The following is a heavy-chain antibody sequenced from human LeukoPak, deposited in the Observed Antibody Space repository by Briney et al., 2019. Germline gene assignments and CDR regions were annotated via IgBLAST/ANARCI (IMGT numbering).Heavy chain of an antibody. V-gene: IGHV4-59*01. CDR3: ARGTYGASTFDI. CDR2: IYFTGST. D-gene: IGHD4-17*01. CDR1: GASITTYY. Sequence: SETLSLTCTVSGASITTYYWNWIRQPPGKGLECIGNIYFTGSTNYNPSLKSRVTISVDTSKNQFSLKLSSVTAADTVVYYCARGTYGASTFDIWGQGTMVTVSS. J-gene: IGHJ3*02.